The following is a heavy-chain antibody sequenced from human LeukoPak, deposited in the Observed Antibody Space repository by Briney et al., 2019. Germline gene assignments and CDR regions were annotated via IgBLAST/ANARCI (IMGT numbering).Heavy chain of an antibody. CDR2: IIPIFGTA. J-gene: IGHJ6*03. CDR1: GGTFSSYA. Sequence: ASVKVSCKVSGGTFSSYAISWVRQAPGQGLEWMGGIIPIFGTANYAQKFQGRVTITTDESTSTAYMELSSLRSEDTAVYYCAVIWAAREQGYYYYMDVWGKGTTVTVSS. V-gene: IGHV1-69*05. CDR3: AVIWAAREQGYYYYMDV. D-gene: IGHD6-6*01.